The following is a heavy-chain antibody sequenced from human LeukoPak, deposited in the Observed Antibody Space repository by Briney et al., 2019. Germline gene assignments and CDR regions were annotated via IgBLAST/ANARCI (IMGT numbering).Heavy chain of an antibody. J-gene: IGHJ4*02. CDR3: AKGSTVTKVFDY. CDR2: ISTSGSST. Sequence: GGSLRLSCPASGFTLSSYDMSWVRQAPGQGLEWVSSISTSGSSTYYADSVKGRFTISRDSSNNTLCLQMNSLRAEDTAVYFCAKGSTVTKVFDYWGQGTLVTVSS. V-gene: IGHV3-23*01. CDR1: GFTLSSYD. D-gene: IGHD4-17*01.